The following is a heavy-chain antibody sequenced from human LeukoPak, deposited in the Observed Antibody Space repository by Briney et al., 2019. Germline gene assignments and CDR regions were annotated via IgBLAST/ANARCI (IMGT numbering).Heavy chain of an antibody. CDR2: IYYSGST. CDR3: ARVWFGEFYNWFDP. D-gene: IGHD3-10*01. CDR1: GGSISSSSYY. Sequence: SETLSLTCTVSGGSISSSSYYWGWIRQPPGKGLEWIGSIYYSGSTYYNPSLKSRVTISVDTSKNQFSLKLSSVTAADTAVYYCARVWFGEFYNWFDPWGQGTLVTVSS. V-gene: IGHV4-39*07. J-gene: IGHJ5*02.